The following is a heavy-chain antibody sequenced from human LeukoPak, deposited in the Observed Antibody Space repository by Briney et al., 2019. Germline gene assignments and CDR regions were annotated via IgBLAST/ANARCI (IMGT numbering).Heavy chain of an antibody. V-gene: IGHV3-23*01. CDR2: MRGSGGQT. Sequence: GGSLRLSCAASGFTFSSYAMSWVRQTPGKGLEWVATMRGSGGQTYHADPVEGRFTISRDNSKNTVYLQMNNLRAEDTAVYHCAKDLQGNGGLGVFDIWGQGTMVTVSS. D-gene: IGHD3-16*01. J-gene: IGHJ3*02. CDR1: GFTFSSYA. CDR3: AKDLQGNGGLGVFDI.